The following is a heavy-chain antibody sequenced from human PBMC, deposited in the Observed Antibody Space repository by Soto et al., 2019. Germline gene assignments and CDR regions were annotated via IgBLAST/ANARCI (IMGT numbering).Heavy chain of an antibody. CDR2: IYYSGST. J-gene: IGHJ6*02. V-gene: IGHV4-61*01. Sequence: SETLSLTCTVSGGSVSSGSYYWSWIRQPPGKGLEWIGYIYYSGSTNYNPSLKSRVTILVDTSKNQFSLKLSSVTAADTAVYYCAKLGPDAPYYGMNVWGQGTTVTVSS. CDR1: GGSVSSGSYY. CDR3: AKLGPDAPYYGMNV. D-gene: IGHD7-27*01.